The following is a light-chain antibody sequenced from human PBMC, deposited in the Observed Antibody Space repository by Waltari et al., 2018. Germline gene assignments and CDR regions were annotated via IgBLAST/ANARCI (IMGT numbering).Light chain of an antibody. CDR1: QSVSNSY. V-gene: IGKV3-20*01. CDR3: QQSGSSPLT. Sequence: EIVLTQSPRTLSLSPGERATLSCRASQSVSNSYLAWYQHKPGQVPRLIIYGAFNRASGLPDRFSGSESGTDFTLTISRLEPEDFAVYYCQQSGSSPLTFGGGTKVEIK. CDR2: GAF. J-gene: IGKJ4*01.